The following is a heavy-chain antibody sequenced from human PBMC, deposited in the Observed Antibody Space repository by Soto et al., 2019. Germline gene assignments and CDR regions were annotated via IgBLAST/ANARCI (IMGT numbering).Heavy chain of an antibody. J-gene: IGHJ4*02. V-gene: IGHV4-61*01. CDR1: GGSVSSGSYY. CDR3: TRDRRYPAAALGPLRY. Sequence: QVQLQEWGPGVVKPSETLSLTCTVSGGSVSSGSYYWSWIRQPSGKGLEWIGYIDYSGSTNYNPSLKSRVTISADTSKNQFSLKLSSVTAADTAVYYCTRDRRYPAAALGPLRYWGQGTLVTVSS. D-gene: IGHD2-2*01. CDR2: IDYSGST.